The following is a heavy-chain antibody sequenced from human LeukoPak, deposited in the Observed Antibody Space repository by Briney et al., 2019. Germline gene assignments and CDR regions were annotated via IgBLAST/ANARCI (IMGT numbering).Heavy chain of an antibody. V-gene: IGHV5-51*01. CDR1: GYSFTSYW. Sequence: GESLKTSCKGSGYSFTSYWIGWVRQMPGKGLEWMGIIYPGDSDTRYSPSFQGQVTISADKSISTAYLQWSSLKASDTAMYYCARYCSGGSCYWTGGPDYWGQGTLVTVSS. CDR3: ARYCSGGSCYWTGGPDY. D-gene: IGHD2-15*01. J-gene: IGHJ4*02. CDR2: IYPGDSDT.